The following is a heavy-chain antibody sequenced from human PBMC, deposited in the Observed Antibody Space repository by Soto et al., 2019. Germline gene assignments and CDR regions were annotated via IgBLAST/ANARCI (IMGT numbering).Heavy chain of an antibody. CDR1: GGSISSSNW. D-gene: IGHD3-9*01. V-gene: IGHV4-4*02. CDR2: IYHSGST. CDR3: ARRPILTGYYGAPNWFDP. Sequence: SETLSLTCAVSGGSISSSNWWSWVRQPPGKGLEWIGEIYHSGSTNYNPSLKSRVTISVDKSKNQFSLKLSSVTAADTAVYYCARRPILTGYYGAPNWFDPWGQGTLVTVSS. J-gene: IGHJ5*02.